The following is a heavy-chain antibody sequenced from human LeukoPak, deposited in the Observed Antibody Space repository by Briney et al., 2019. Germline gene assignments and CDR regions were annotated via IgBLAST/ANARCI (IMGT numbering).Heavy chain of an antibody. CDR1: GFTFSSYG. V-gene: IGHV3-30*18. Sequence: GRSLRLSCAASGFTFSSYGMHWVRQAPGKGLDWVAVISYGGSNKYYADSVKGRFTISRDNSKNTLYLQMNSLRAEDTALYYCAKDLVDILTGYGPSYYYYYGMDVWGQGTTVTVSS. CDR2: ISYGGSNK. CDR3: AKDLVDILTGYGPSYYYYYGMDV. D-gene: IGHD3-9*01. J-gene: IGHJ6*02.